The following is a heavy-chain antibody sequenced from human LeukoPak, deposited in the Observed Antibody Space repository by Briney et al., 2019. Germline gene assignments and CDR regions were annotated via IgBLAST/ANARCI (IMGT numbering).Heavy chain of an antibody. CDR1: GYTFTGYY. CDR3: ARDGQLELGYYYYGMDV. J-gene: IGHJ6*02. D-gene: IGHD1-7*01. CDR2: INPNSGGT. V-gene: IGHV1-2*06. Sequence: ASVKVSCKASGYTFTGYYMHWVRQAPGQGLEWMGRINPNSGGTNYAQKFQGRVTVTRDTSISTAYMELSRLRSDDTAVYYCARDGQLELGYYYYGMDVWGQGTTVTVSS.